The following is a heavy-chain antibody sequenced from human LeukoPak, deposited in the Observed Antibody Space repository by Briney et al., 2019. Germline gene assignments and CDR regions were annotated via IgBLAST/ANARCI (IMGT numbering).Heavy chain of an antibody. CDR2: INTNTGNP. CDR1: GYTFTSNA. D-gene: IGHD3-22*01. Sequence: ASVKVSCKASGYTFTSNAMNWVRQAPGQGLEWMGWINTNTGNPTYAQGFTGRFVFSLDTSVSTAYLQISSLKAEDTAVYYCARLTYYYDSSGWTFDYWGQGTLVTVSS. V-gene: IGHV7-4-1*02. J-gene: IGHJ4*02. CDR3: ARLTYYYDSSGWTFDY.